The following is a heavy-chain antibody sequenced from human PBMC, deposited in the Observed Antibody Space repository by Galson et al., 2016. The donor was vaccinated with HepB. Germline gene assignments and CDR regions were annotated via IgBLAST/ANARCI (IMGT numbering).Heavy chain of an antibody. J-gene: IGHJ5*02. CDR3: ARDASGWGSGWFDP. D-gene: IGHD2-21*01. V-gene: IGHV4-31*03. CDR2: IYYIGTT. CDR1: GASISSVGYY. Sequence: TLSLTCTVSGASISSVGYYWTWIRQHPGKGLEWTGYIYYIGTTYYNPSLKSRVTISVDTSTNQFSLKLNSVTAADMAVYYCARDASGWGSGWFDPWGQGTQVTVSS.